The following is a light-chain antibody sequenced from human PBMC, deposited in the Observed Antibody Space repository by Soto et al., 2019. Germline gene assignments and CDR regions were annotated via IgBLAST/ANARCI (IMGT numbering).Light chain of an antibody. V-gene: IGKV3-20*01. CDR2: GAT. CDR1: QSVSSSF. CDR3: QHYGSSPCT. Sequence: EIVLTQSPGTLSLSPGERATLSCRASQSVSSSFVACYQQTVGQAPRLLIYGATSRATSMPDRFGGSGSAADFTLNISRLTTEDLEVYYYQHYGSSPCTFGQGTRVEIK. J-gene: IGKJ5*01.